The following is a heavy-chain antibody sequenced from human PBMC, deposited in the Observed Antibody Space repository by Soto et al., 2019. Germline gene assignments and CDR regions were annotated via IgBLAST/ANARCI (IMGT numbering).Heavy chain of an antibody. V-gene: IGHV3-23*01. CDR1: GFTFSSYG. CDR3: AKDRRAGGNYGFYSDF. D-gene: IGHD1-7*01. CDR2: SSATGAGT. J-gene: IGHJ4*02. Sequence: GGSLRLSFAASGFTFSSYGMTWVRQAPGKGLEWVSFSSATGAGTYYADSVKGRFTIPRDNSKNTLYLQMTSLRADDTAVYYCAKDRRAGGNYGFYSDFWGQGALVTVSS.